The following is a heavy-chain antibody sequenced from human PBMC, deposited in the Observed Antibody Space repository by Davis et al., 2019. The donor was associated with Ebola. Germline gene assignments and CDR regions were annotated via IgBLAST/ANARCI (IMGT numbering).Heavy chain of an antibody. Sequence: SVKVSCKTSGGTFSSYAISWVRQAPGQGLEWMGGIIPIFDTANYAQKFQGRVTITADESTSTAYMELSSLRSEDTAVYYCARAGAPGYSGSYCGYWGQGTLVTVSS. J-gene: IGHJ4*02. CDR2: IIPIFDTA. V-gene: IGHV1-69*13. CDR3: ARAGAPGYSGSYCGY. D-gene: IGHD1-26*01. CDR1: GGTFSSYA.